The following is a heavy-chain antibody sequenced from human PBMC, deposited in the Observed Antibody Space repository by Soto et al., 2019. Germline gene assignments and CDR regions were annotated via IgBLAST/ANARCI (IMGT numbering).Heavy chain of an antibody. V-gene: IGHV3-30*04. CDR2: ISYDGRQS. CDR1: GFTFTAFA. D-gene: IGHD3-9*01. Sequence: QVQLVESGGGVVQPGTSLRLSCADSGFTFTAFAVHWVRQAPGKGLEWVGVISYDGRQSRYADSVKGRLTLSRDDSKNTVFLQMNSLTTEDTAIYYCAKDRYFDPYYFDYWGQGTRVTVSS. CDR3: AKDRYFDPYYFDY. J-gene: IGHJ4*02.